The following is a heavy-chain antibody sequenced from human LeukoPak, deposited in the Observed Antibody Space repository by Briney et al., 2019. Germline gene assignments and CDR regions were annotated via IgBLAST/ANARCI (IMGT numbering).Heavy chain of an antibody. D-gene: IGHD6-19*01. CDR2: ISGSGGRT. Sequence: GGSLRLSCAASEFTFTTYVMSWVRQAPGKGLEWVSSISGSGGRTYYADSVKGRFTISRDSSKNTLYLQMNSLRTEDTAVYYCAKGVSIAVAALDAFDMWGQGTMVIASS. CDR1: EFTFTTYV. CDR3: AKGVSIAVAALDAFDM. J-gene: IGHJ3*02. V-gene: IGHV3-23*01.